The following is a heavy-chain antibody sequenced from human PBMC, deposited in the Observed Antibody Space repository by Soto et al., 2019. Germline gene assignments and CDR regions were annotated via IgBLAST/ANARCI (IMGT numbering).Heavy chain of an antibody. CDR3: AREIILLTTDWYFDL. CDR2: TYDSGST. D-gene: IGHD4-17*01. CDR1: GGSISGGDYY. J-gene: IGHJ2*01. V-gene: IGHV4-30-4*01. Sequence: QVQLQESGPGLVKPSETLSLTCTVSGGSISGGDYYWSWIRQPPGKGLEWIGYTYDSGSTYYNPSLKSRISISIDTSKNQFSLWLTSVTAADTAVYYCAREIILLTTDWYFDLWGRGTLVTVSS.